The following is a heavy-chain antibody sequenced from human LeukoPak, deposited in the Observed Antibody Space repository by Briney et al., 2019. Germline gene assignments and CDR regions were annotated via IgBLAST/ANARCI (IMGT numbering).Heavy chain of an antibody. CDR2: VSDSSDV. V-gene: IGHV3-48*02. CDR1: GFSFSTYT. J-gene: IGHJ4*02. CDR3: ARDGLHTAHFDY. Sequence: GGSLRLSCAASGFSFSTYTMNWVRQAPGKGLEWVSTVSDSSDVHYSDSVKGRFTISRDNARNSLYLQMNSLRDEDTAVYYCARDGLHTAHFDYWGQGTLVTVSS. D-gene: IGHD5-18*01.